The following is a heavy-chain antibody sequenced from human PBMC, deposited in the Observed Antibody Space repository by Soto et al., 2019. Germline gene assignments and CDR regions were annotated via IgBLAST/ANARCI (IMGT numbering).Heavy chain of an antibody. CDR2: ISAYNGNT. V-gene: IGHV1-18*01. D-gene: IGHD4-17*01. CDR3: ARDLSYGGWFDP. Sequence: APVKVSSKASGYAFTSYGISWVRQAPGQGLEWMGWISAYNGNTNYAQKLQGRVTMTTDTSTSTAYMELRSLRSDDTAVYSCARDLSYGGWFDPWGQGTLVTVSS. CDR1: GYAFTSYG. J-gene: IGHJ5*02.